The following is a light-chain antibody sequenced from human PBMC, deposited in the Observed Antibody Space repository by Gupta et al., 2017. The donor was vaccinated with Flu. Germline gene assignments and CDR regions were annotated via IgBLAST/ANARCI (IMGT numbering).Light chain of an antibody. J-gene: IGKJ2*01. CDR2: HAS. CDR1: QSIGSS. Sequence: PESQSVTPKERVTITCRASQSIGSSLHWYQQRPNKAPKLLINHASKSLRGVPSRFSGSGFGTDFTLTIDSLEAEDAATYYCHQSRDFPHTFGQGTKLEIK. CDR3: HQSRDFPHT. V-gene: IGKV6-21*01.